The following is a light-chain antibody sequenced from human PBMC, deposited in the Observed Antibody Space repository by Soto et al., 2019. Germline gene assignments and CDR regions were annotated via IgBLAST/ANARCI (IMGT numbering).Light chain of an antibody. V-gene: IGKV3-11*01. Sequence: EIVLTQSPSTLSLSPGQRPTLSCRASQSVSSHLAWFQQRPGQAPRLLXYDASNRATGIPARFSGRGSGTDFTLTISSLEPEDFAVYYCQQYGSSPLISFGQGTRLEIK. CDR1: QSVSSH. CDR3: QQYGSSPLIS. CDR2: DAS. J-gene: IGKJ5*01.